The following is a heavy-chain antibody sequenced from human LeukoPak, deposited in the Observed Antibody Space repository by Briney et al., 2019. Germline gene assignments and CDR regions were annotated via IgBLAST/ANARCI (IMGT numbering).Heavy chain of an antibody. J-gene: IGHJ5*02. CDR1: GGSFSGYY. V-gene: IGHV4-34*01. Sequence: PSETLPLTCAVYGGSFSGYYWSWIRQPPGEGLEWNGEINHSGSINYNPSLKSRVTISVDTSKNQFSLKLSSVTAADTAVYYCARSIGGGNWFDPWGQGTLVTVSS. D-gene: IGHD3-22*01. CDR2: INHSGSI. CDR3: ARSIGGGNWFDP.